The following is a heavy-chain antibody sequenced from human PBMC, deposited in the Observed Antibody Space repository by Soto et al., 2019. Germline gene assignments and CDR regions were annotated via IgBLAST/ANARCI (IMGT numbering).Heavy chain of an antibody. Sequence: ASVKVSCRASGYTFTSYYMHWVRQAPGQGLEWMGIISPSGGSTSYAQKFQGRVTMTRDTSTSTVYMELSSLRSEDTAVYYCAREGITIFGVVIPGWFDPWGQGTLVTVSS. CDR3: AREGITIFGVVIPGWFDP. D-gene: IGHD3-3*01. CDR2: ISPSGGST. J-gene: IGHJ5*02. CDR1: GYTFTSYY. V-gene: IGHV1-46*01.